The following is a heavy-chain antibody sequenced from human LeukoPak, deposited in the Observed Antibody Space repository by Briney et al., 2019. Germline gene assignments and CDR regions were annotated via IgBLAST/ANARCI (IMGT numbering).Heavy chain of an antibody. CDR1: GGSISGYY. J-gene: IGHJ5*02. Sequence: SETLSLTCTVFGGSISGYYWSWIRQPPGQGLEWIAYIHSNGYTNYNPSLKSRVTISVDTSKNQFSLKVTSVTAADTAMYYCTKREGPMSGSYDYFDPWGQGTLVTVSS. CDR3: TKREGPMSGSYDYFDP. V-gene: IGHV4-4*09. CDR2: IHSNGYT. D-gene: IGHD1-26*01.